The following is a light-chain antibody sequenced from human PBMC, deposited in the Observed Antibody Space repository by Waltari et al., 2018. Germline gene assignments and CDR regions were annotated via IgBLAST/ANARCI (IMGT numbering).Light chain of an antibody. CDR2: ANS. CDR3: QSYDNSLSGSRV. V-gene: IGLV1-40*01. CDR1: SSNIGAGPD. Sequence: QSVLTQPPSVSGAPGQRVTISCTGSSSNIGAGPDVPGYQQLPGTAPKLLIYANSNRPSGVPDRFSGSKSGTSASLAITGLQAEDEADYYCQSYDNSLSGSRVFGGGTKLTVL. J-gene: IGLJ3*02.